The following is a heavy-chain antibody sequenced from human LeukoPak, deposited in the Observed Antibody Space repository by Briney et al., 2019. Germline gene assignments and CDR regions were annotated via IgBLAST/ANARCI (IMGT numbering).Heavy chain of an antibody. J-gene: IGHJ4*02. CDR3: AKDNRRHYTSGPNPDSLH. V-gene: IGHV3-9*01. Sequence: GGSLRLSCAGSGFIFNNYAMHWVRKPPGKGLEWVSGISWNSGTIDYADSVRGRFTISRDNAKNSLYLQMDSLRVEDTAFYYCAKDNRRHYTSGPNPDSLHWGQGALVTVSS. CDR1: GFIFNNYA. D-gene: IGHD6-19*01. CDR2: ISWNSGTI.